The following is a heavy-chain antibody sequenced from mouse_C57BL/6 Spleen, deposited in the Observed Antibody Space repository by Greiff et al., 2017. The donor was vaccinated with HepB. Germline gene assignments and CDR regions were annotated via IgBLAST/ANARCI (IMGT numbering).Heavy chain of an antibody. V-gene: IGHV1-81*01. CDR1: GYTFTSYG. D-gene: IGHD3-2*02. Sequence: QVQLKESGAELARPGASVKLSCKASGYTFTSYGISWVKQRTGQGLEWIGEIYPRSGNTYYNEKFKGKATLTADKSSSTAYMELRSLTSEDSAVYFCAREGSSGYCDYWGQGTTLTVSS. CDR3: AREGSSGYCDY. J-gene: IGHJ2*01. CDR2: IYPRSGNT.